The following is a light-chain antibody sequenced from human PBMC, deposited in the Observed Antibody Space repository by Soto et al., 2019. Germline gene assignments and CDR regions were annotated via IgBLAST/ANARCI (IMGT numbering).Light chain of an antibody. CDR1: RSDVGGYNY. J-gene: IGLJ2*01. CDR2: EVD. CDR3: SSYAGGNNL. Sequence: QSALTQPPSASGSPGQSVTISCTGTRSDVGGYNYVSWYQQHPGKAPKLMIYEVDKRPSGVPDRFSGSKSGNTASLPVSGRQTEDEADYYCSSYAGGNNLFGGGTKLTVL. V-gene: IGLV2-8*01.